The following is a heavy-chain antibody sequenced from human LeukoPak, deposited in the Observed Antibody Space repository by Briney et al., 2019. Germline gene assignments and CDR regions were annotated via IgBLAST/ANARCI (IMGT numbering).Heavy chain of an antibody. CDR2: INPNSGGT. J-gene: IGHJ5*02. V-gene: IGHV1-2*02. D-gene: IGHD2-2*01. CDR3: AREGDCSSTSCWFDP. CDR1: GYTFTSYG. Sequence: ASVKVSCKASGYTFTSYGISWVRQAPGQGLEWMGWINPNSGGTNYAQKFQGRVTMTRDTSISTAYMELSRLRSDDTAVYYCAREGDCSSTSCWFDPWGQGTLVTVSS.